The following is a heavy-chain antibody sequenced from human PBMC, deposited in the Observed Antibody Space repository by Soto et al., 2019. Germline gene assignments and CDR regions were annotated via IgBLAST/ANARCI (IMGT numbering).Heavy chain of an antibody. V-gene: IGHV3-30*18. J-gene: IGHJ6*02. Sequence: VQLVESGGGVVQPGRSLRLSCAASGFTFSSYGMHWVRQAPGKGLEWVAVISYDGSNKYYADSVKGRFTISRDNSKNTLYLQMNSLRAEDTAVYYCAKGARPYYDSSGYYHDYYYYYGMDVWGQGTTVTVSS. D-gene: IGHD3-22*01. CDR2: ISYDGSNK. CDR3: AKGARPYYDSSGYYHDYYYYYGMDV. CDR1: GFTFSSYG.